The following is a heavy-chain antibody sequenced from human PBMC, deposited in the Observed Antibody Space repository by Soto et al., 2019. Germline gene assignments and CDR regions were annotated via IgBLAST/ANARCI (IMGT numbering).Heavy chain of an antibody. J-gene: IGHJ4*02. V-gene: IGHV3-33*01. D-gene: IGHD4-4*01. CDR1: GFTFSSYG. CDR2: IWYDGSNK. Sequence: QVQLVESGGGVVQPGRSLRLSCAASGFTFSSYGMHWVRQAPGKGLEWVAVIWYDGSNKYYAESVKGRFTISRDNSKNTLYLQMKSLRADDTAVYYFATETTVTLVGYFDYWGRGTLVTVSS. CDR3: ATETTVTLVGYFDY.